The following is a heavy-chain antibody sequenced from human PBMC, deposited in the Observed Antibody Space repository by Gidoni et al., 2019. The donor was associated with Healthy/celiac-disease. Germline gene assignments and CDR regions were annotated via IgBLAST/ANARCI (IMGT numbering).Heavy chain of an antibody. Sequence: QVQLVESGGGVVQPGRSLRLSCAASGFTFSSYAMHWVRQAPGRGLEWVAVISYDGSNKYYADSVKGRFTISRDNSKNTLYLQMNSLRAEDTAVYYCARDYYYDSSGYYRDAFDIWGQGTMVTVSS. CDR2: ISYDGSNK. CDR1: GFTFSSYA. D-gene: IGHD3-22*01. V-gene: IGHV3-30*04. J-gene: IGHJ3*02. CDR3: ARDYYYDSSGYYRDAFDI.